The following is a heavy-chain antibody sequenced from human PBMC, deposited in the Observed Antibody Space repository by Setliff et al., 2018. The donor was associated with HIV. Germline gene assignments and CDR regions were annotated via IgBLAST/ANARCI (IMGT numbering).Heavy chain of an antibody. J-gene: IGHJ4*02. V-gene: IGHV1-69*13. CDR3: ARTVNDYGDYYFDY. CDR2: IIPVFGTT. CDR1: GGTFSSYA. Sequence: ASVKVSCKASGGTFSSYAISWVRQAPGQGLDWMGGIIPVFGTTNYAQKFQGRVTITADESTSTAYMELSSLRSEDTAVYYCARTVNDYGDYYFDYWGQGTLVTVSS. D-gene: IGHD4-17*01.